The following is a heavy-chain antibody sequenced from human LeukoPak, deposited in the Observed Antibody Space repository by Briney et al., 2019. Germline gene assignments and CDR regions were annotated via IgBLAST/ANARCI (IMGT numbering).Heavy chain of an antibody. CDR1: GGSMISSSDY. J-gene: IGHJ5*02. Sequence: SSETLSLTCTVSGGSMISSSDYWRWIRQPLGKGLEWIGSIYYSGSTYYNPSLKSRVTICVDTSKNQFSLKLSSVTAADTAVYYCARRDYGDFRFDPWGQGTLVTVSS. CDR2: IYYSGST. V-gene: IGHV4-39*01. D-gene: IGHD4-17*01. CDR3: ARRDYGDFRFDP.